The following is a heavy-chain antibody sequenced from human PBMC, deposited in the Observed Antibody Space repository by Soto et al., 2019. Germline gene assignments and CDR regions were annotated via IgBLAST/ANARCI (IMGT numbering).Heavy chain of an antibody. J-gene: IGHJ4*02. V-gene: IGHV3-30*18. CDR1: GFTFSSYG. D-gene: IGHD4-17*01. CDR2: ISYDGSNK. CDR3: AKAFSSGDYVSSFGY. Sequence: VGSLRLSCAASGFTFSSYGMHWVRQAPGKGLEWVAVISYDGSNKYYADSVKGRFTISRDNSKNTLYLQMDSLRAEDTAVYYCAKAFSSGDYVSSFGYWGQGTLVTVSS.